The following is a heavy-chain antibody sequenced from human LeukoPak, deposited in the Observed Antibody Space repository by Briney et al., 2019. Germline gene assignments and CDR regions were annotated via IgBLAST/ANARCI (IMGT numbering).Heavy chain of an antibody. CDR1: GYTFTSYG. J-gene: IGHJ3*02. CDR2: ISAYNGNT. Sequence: GASVKVSCKASGYTFTSYGISWVRQAPGQGLEWMGWISAYNGNTNYAQKLQGRVTMTTDTSTSTAYMELRSLRSDDTAVYYCARKKQQLVYPDDAFDIWGQGTMVTVSS. CDR3: ARKKQQLVYPDDAFDI. V-gene: IGHV1-18*01. D-gene: IGHD6-13*01.